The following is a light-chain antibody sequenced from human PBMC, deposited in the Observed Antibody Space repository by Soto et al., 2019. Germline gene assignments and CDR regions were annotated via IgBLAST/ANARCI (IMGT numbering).Light chain of an antibody. CDR1: SSNIGSKT. V-gene: IGLV1-44*01. CDR2: SNS. Sequence: QPVLTQPPSASGTPGQRVTISCSGSSSNIGSKTVNWYQQFPGTAPKVVIYSNSQRPSGVPDRFSGSKSGTSGYLTISGLQSEDEADYYCAAWDDILNGWVFGGGTKLTVL. CDR3: AAWDDILNGWV. J-gene: IGLJ3*02.